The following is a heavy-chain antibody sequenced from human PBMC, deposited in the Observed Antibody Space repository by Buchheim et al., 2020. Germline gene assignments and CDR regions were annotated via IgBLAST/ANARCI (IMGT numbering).Heavy chain of an antibody. CDR3: VREFAYGSGSSFLDY. D-gene: IGHD3-10*01. V-gene: IGHV3-66*01. Sequence: EVQLVESGGGLVQPGGSLRLSYAAFGFTVNTNYMSWVRQAPGKGLEWVSVIDRGGSTYYADSVKGRFTISRDNYKNTVYLQMNSLRGEDTAVYYCVREFAYGSGSSFLDYWGQGTL. J-gene: IGHJ4*02. CDR2: IDRGGST. CDR1: GFTVNTNY.